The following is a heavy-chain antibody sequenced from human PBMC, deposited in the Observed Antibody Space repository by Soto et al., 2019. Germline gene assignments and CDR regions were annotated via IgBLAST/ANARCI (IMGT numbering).Heavy chain of an antibody. CDR1: GFTFGDYA. CDR3: TRDPCGGDCYDAFDI. V-gene: IGHV3-49*03. Sequence: GGSLRLSCTASGFTFGDYAMSWFRQAPGKGLEWVGFIRSKAYGGTTEYAASVKGRFTISRDDSKSIAHLQMNSLKTEDTAVYYCTRDPCGGDCYDAFDIWGQGTMVTVSS. J-gene: IGHJ3*02. CDR2: IRSKAYGGTT. D-gene: IGHD2-21*02.